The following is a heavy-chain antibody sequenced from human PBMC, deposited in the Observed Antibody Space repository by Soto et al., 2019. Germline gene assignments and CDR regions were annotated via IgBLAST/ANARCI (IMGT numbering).Heavy chain of an antibody. CDR2: IYYSGST. CDR3: ARDKGMVLRYFDWLPSTSEQTYGMDV. Sequence: SETLSLTCTVSGGSISSYYWSWIRQPPGKGLEWIGYIYYSGSTNYNPSLKSRVTISVDTSKNQFSLKLSSVTAADTAVYYCARDKGMVLRYFDWLPSTSEQTYGMDVWGQGTTVT. V-gene: IGHV4-59*01. J-gene: IGHJ6*02. CDR1: GGSISSYY. D-gene: IGHD3-9*01.